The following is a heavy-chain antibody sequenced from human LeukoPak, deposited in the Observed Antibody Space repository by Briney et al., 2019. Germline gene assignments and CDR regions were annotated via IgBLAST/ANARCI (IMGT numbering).Heavy chain of an antibody. D-gene: IGHD6-6*01. CDR2: IYYSGST. CDR1: GGSISSYY. V-gene: IGHV4-59*05. J-gene: IGHJ3*02. CDR3: ASPNSRPNAFDI. Sequence: SETLSLTCTVSGGSISSYYWSWIRQPPGKGLEWIGSIYYSGSTYYNPSLKSRVTISVDTSKNQFSLKLSSVTAADTAVYYCASPNSRPNAFDIWGQGTMVTVSS.